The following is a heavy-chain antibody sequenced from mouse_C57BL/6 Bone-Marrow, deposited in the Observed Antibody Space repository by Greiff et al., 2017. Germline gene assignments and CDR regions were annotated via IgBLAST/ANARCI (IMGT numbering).Heavy chain of an antibody. Sequence: EVQVVESGGGLVKPGGSLKLSCAASGFTFSSYAMSWVRQTPGKRLEWVATISDGGSYTYYPDNVKVRFTISRDNAKNNLYMQMSHLKSEDTAMYNGARVRIITVAWFAYWGQGTLVTVSA. CDR2: ISDGGSYT. CDR3: ARVRIITVAWFAY. CDR1: GFTFSSYA. D-gene: IGHD1-3*01. J-gene: IGHJ3*01. V-gene: IGHV5-4*01.